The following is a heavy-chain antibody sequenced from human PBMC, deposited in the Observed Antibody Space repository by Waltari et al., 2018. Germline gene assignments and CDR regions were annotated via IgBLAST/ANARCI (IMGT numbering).Heavy chain of an antibody. CDR1: GYSFTNYA. CDR3: AREVVPPARVVVNWFDP. V-gene: IGHV7-4-1*02. J-gene: IGHJ5*02. CDR2: INTNTRNP. Sequence: QVQLVQSGSELKKPGASVKVSCKASGYSFTNYAINWFRQAPGQGLELMGWINTNTRNPVYVQGFTGRFVFSLDTSVNTAYLQINSLKAEDTAVYFCAREVVPPARVVVNWFDPWGQGTLVTVSS. D-gene: IGHD2-2*01.